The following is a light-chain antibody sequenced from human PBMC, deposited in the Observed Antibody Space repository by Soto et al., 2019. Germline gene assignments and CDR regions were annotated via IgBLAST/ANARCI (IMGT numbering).Light chain of an antibody. J-gene: IGKJ2*01. V-gene: IGKV2-30*01. CDR2: KVS. Sequence: DVVMTQSPLSLPVTLGQPASFSCRSRQSLESSDGDTYLNWFQQRPGPSHRRRIFKVSDRDSGVPDRLSGSGSGTYFTLNISRVGAEDVGVHYCRQGTHWPPFMFGQGTNLEIK. CDR1: QSLESSDGDTY. CDR3: RQGTHWPPFM.